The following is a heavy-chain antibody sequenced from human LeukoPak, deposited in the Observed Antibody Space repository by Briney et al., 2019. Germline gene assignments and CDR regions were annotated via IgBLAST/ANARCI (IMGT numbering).Heavy chain of an antibody. CDR3: AKPRAVVVAASFDY. CDR2: IRYDGSNK. CDR1: GFTFDDYA. J-gene: IGHJ4*02. V-gene: IGHV3-30*02. Sequence: PGGSLRLSCAASGFTFDDYAMHWVRQAPGKGLEWVAFIRYDGSNKYYADSVKGRFTISRDNSKNTLYLQMNSLRAEDTAVYYCAKPRAVVVAASFDYWGQGTLVTVSS. D-gene: IGHD2-15*01.